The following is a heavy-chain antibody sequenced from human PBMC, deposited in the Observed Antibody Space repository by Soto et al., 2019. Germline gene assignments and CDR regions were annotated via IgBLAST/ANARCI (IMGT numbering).Heavy chain of an antibody. CDR2: INPNSGGT. D-gene: IGHD5-12*01. J-gene: IGHJ4*02. V-gene: IGHV1-2*04. CDR3: ARAWGYSGYDYYFDY. Sequence: QVQLVQSGAEVKKPGASVKVSCKASGYTFTGYYMHWVRQAPGQGLEWMGWINPNSGGTNYAQKFQGWVTMTRDTSISTAYMELSRLRSDDTAVYYCARAWGYSGYDYYFDYWGQGTLVTVSS. CDR1: GYTFTGYY.